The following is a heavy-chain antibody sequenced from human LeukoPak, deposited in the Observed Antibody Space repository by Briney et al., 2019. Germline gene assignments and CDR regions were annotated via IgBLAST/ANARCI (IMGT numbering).Heavy chain of an antibody. CDR3: AKDCYYDSSGIYDY. CDR2: ISYDGSNK. CDR1: GFTFSSYA. Sequence: AGGSLRLSCAASGFTFSSYAMHWVRQAPGKGLEWVAVISYDGSNKYYADSVKGRFTISRDNSKNTLYLQMNSLRAEDTAVYYCAKDCYYDSSGIYDYWGQGTLVTVSS. V-gene: IGHV3-30*04. J-gene: IGHJ4*02. D-gene: IGHD3-22*01.